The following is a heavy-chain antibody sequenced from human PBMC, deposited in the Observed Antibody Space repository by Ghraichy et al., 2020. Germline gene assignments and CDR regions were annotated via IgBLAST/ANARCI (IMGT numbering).Heavy chain of an antibody. CDR3: AKEEGFYYGSGSAN. D-gene: IGHD3-10*01. CDR1: GFTFSSYA. V-gene: IGHV3-23*01. J-gene: IGHJ4*02. CDR2: ISGSGGTT. Sequence: GGSLRLSCAASGFTFSSYAMIWVRQAPGKGLEWVSAISGSGGTTYYADSVKGRFTISRDNSKGTLYLHMNSLRGEDTAVYYCAKEEGFYYGSGSANWGQGTLVTVSS.